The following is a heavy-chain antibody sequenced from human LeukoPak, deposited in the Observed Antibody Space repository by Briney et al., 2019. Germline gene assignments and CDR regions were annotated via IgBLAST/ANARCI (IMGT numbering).Heavy chain of an antibody. CDR2: MSSSGTTI. V-gene: IGHV3-48*02. J-gene: IGHJ4*02. CDR3: ARAADSGSFRGYIAF. Sequence: GGSLRLSCAASGLSCSDYSMDWVRQAPGKGLEWISYMSSSGTTIYYAESVRGRYTISRDSAKNSLSLQMNSLRDEDTAVYFCARAADSGSFRGYIAFWGQGTLVTVSS. CDR1: GLSCSDYS. D-gene: IGHD2-15*01.